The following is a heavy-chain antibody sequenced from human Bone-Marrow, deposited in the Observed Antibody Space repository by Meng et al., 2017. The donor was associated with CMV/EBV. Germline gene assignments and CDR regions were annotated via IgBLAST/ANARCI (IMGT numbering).Heavy chain of an antibody. Sequence: ASGGTFSSSAISWVRQAPGQGLEWMGGIIPIFGTANYAQKFQGRVTITTDESTNTAFMELSRLRSEDTAVYYCARGPQGGNWYFDLWGRGTLVTVSS. J-gene: IGHJ2*01. CDR1: GGTFSSSA. V-gene: IGHV1-69*05. CDR2: IIPIFGTA. CDR3: ARGPQGGNWYFDL.